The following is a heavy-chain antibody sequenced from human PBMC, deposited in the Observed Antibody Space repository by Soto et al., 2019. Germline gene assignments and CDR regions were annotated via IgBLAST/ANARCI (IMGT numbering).Heavy chain of an antibody. Sequence: EVQLVESGGGLVRPGGSVSPSCAASGFAVGRNYLSGVRQAPGKGLEWVSLIYIGGGTHYADSVKGRFTISRDNSKNTLYLQMNSLRAEDTAVYHCTRGFCNSSSCYANWFDPWGQGTLVTVSS. J-gene: IGHJ5*02. CDR2: IYIGGGT. CDR3: TRGFCNSSSCYANWFDP. D-gene: IGHD2-2*01. CDR1: GFAVGRNY. V-gene: IGHV3-66*01.